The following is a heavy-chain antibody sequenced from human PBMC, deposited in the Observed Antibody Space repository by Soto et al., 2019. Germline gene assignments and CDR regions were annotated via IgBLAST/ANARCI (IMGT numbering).Heavy chain of an antibody. D-gene: IGHD6-19*01. CDR3: ARDLTGYSSGLFSDYYYYYGMDV. CDR1: GFTFSSYG. CDR2: IWYDGSNK. Sequence: GGSLRLSCAASGFTFSSYGMHWVRQAPGKGLEWVAVIWYDGSNKYYADSVKGRFTISRDNSKNTLYLQMNSLRAEDTAVYYCARDLTGYSSGLFSDYYYYYGMDVWGQGTSVCVSS. V-gene: IGHV3-33*01. J-gene: IGHJ6*02.